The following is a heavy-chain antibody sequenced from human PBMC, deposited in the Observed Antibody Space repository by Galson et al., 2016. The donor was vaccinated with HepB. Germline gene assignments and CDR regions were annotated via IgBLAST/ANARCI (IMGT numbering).Heavy chain of an antibody. Sequence: SLRLSCAASGFPFTRYSMHWVRQAPGKGLEWVSIIPSDGNTEYYTDSVKGRFTISRDNSQNTLFLHMSSLRPEDTAVYYCVKVDVPDFLTCYYDHWGQGNLVTVSS. J-gene: IGHJ5*02. CDR3: VKVDVPDFLTCYYDH. CDR1: GFPFTRYS. D-gene: IGHD3/OR15-3a*01. V-gene: IGHV3-30*18. CDR2: IPSDGNTE.